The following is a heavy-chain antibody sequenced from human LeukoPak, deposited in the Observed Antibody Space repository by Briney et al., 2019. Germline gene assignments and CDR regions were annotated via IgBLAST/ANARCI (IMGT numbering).Heavy chain of an antibody. CDR2: IIDTGSTI. J-gene: IGHJ4*02. V-gene: IGHV3-11*01. CDR1: GFTFSDYY. Sequence: GGSLRLSCAASGFTFSDYYMSWIRQAPGRGLEWVSYIIDTGSTIYYADSVKGRFTVSRDNAKNSLYLQMNSLRAEDTAVYYCAKASTVVRGYFDYWGQGTLVTVSS. CDR3: AKASTVVRGYFDY. D-gene: IGHD4-23*01.